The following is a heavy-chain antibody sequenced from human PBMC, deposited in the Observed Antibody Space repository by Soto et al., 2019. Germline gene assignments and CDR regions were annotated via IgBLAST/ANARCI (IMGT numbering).Heavy chain of an antibody. J-gene: IGHJ4*02. CDR3: ARDPGTGAALRASHFDY. CDR1: RYSFTTYA. V-gene: IGHV1-3*01. D-gene: IGHD1-1*01. CDR2: INSGNGDT. Sequence: QVPLVQAVAEVKKPGASVKLSCKASRYSFTTYALHWVRQAPGQRLEWMGWINSGNGDTKYSEKFQGRVTITRDTSANAALMELSSLRSEDTSVYYCARDPGTGAALRASHFDYWGQGALVTVSS.